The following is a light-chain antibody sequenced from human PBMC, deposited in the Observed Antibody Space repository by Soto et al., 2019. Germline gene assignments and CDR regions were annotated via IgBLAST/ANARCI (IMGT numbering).Light chain of an antibody. CDR1: QNIRGW. CDR3: QQYKDYPLT. V-gene: IGKV1-5*01. J-gene: IGKJ3*01. CDR2: DGS. Sequence: DIQMTQSPSTLSASVGDRVSITCRASQNIRGWLAWYQQKPGKAPKLLIYDGSSLQSGVPSRFSGRESGAEFTLTFSGLQPDDFAIYYCQQYKDYPLTFGPGPKVETK.